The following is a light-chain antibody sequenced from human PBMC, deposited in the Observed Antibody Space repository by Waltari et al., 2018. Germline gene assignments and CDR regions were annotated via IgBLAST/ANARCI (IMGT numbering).Light chain of an antibody. Sequence: IVMTQSPATLSVSPGERATLSCRASQSVSSNLAWYQQKPGQAPRLLIYGASTRATAIPARFSGSGSGTVFTLTISSLQSEDFAVYYCQQYNDWPPLTFGGGTKVEIK. CDR1: QSVSSN. CDR3: QQYNDWPPLT. CDR2: GAS. V-gene: IGKV3-15*01. J-gene: IGKJ4*01.